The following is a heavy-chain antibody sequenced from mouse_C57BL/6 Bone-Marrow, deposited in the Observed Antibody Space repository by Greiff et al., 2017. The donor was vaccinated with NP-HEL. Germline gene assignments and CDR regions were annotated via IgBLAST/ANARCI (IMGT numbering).Heavy chain of an antibody. Sequence: QVQLKQPGAELVRPGSSVKLSCKASGYTFTSYWMDWVKQRPGQGLEWIGNIYPSASETHYNQKFKDKATLTVDKSSSTAYMQLSSLTSEDSAVYYCARSATVVAVDYWGQGTTLTVSS. CDR3: ARSATVVAVDY. D-gene: IGHD1-1*01. CDR2: IYPSASET. V-gene: IGHV1-61*01. CDR1: GYTFTSYW. J-gene: IGHJ2*01.